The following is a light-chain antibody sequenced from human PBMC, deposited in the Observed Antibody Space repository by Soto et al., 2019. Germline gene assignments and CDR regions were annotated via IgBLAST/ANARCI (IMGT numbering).Light chain of an antibody. Sequence: QSALTQPRSVSGSPGQSVTISCTGTSSDVGGYNYVSWYQQHPVKAPKLMIYDVTTRPSGVPDRFAGSKSGNTASLTISGLQAEDEADDYCCSYAGSYTEVFGGGTKQTVL. V-gene: IGLV2-11*01. CDR2: DVT. J-gene: IGLJ2*01. CDR3: CSYAGSYTEV. CDR1: SSDVGGYNY.